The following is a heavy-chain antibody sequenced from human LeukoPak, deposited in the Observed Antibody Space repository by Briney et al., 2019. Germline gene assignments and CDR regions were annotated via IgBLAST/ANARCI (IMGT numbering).Heavy chain of an antibody. D-gene: IGHD3-9*01. V-gene: IGHV3-74*01. CDR1: GFTXSSYA. CDR3: ARGADSGYSSDN. Sequence: XXXSXXASGFTXSSYAMHWVRQAPGKGLEWVSRINSDGRSTNYADSVKGRFTISRDNAKNTLYLQMNSLRAEDTAVYYCARGADSGYSSDNWGQGTLVSVSS. CDR2: INSDGRST. J-gene: IGHJ4*02.